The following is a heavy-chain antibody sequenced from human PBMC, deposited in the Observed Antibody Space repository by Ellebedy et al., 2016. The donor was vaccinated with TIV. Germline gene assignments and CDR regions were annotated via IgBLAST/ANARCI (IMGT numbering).Heavy chain of an antibody. CDR1: GGSISSSSYY. V-gene: IGHV4-39*07. CDR3: ARVGGWNRNYVKAFDI. Sequence: MPSETLSLTCTVSGGSISSSSYYWGWIRQPPGKGLEWIGSIYYSGSTYYNPSLKSRVTISVDTSKNQFSLKLSSVTAADTAVYYCARVGGWNRNYVKAFDIWGQGTMVTVSS. J-gene: IGHJ3*02. CDR2: IYYSGST. D-gene: IGHD1-7*01.